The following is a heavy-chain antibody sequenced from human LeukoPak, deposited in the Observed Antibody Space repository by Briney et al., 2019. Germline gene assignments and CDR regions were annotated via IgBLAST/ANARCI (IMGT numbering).Heavy chain of an antibody. J-gene: IGHJ6*03. V-gene: IGHV1-46*01. CDR2: INPSAGST. Sequence: GASVTVSCKAAGYTFTSYFMHWVRQAPGQGVEWMGIINPSAGSTTYAQKFQGRVTMTRDMSTRTVYMELSSLRSEDTAVYYCARGGRELLYYDYYMDVWGKGTTVTVSS. D-gene: IGHD1-26*01. CDR1: GYTFTSYF. CDR3: ARGGRELLYYDYYMDV.